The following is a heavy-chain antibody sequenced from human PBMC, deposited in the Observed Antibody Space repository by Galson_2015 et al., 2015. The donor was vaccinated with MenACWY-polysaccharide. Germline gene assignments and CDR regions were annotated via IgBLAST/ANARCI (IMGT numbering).Heavy chain of an antibody. CDR2: IKHDGSEE. D-gene: IGHD1-26*01. CDR3: ARSGALFDY. Sequence: SLRLSCAASGFTFSSYWMSWVRQAPGKGLEWVGNIKHDGSEEYYVDSVKGRFTIARDNAKNSLYLQMNSLRAEDTAAYYCARSGALFDYWGQGTLVTVSS. V-gene: IGHV3-7*01. CDR1: GFTFSSYW. J-gene: IGHJ4*02.